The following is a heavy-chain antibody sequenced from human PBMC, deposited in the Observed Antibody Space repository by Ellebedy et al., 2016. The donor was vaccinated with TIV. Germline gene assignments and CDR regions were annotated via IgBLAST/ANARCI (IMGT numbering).Heavy chain of an antibody. V-gene: IGHV3-33*01. CDR3: TRERIHDLGDQFDY. D-gene: IGHD3-10*01. J-gene: IGHJ4*02. CDR2: IRPAESET. CDR1: GFTFSTYG. Sequence: GESLKISCAASGFTFSTYGMHWVRQAPGKGLEWVAMIRPAESETFYGDSVKGRFTISRDNSKSTLYLQMNTLRAEDTALYYCTRERIHDLGDQFDYWGQGTLVTVSS.